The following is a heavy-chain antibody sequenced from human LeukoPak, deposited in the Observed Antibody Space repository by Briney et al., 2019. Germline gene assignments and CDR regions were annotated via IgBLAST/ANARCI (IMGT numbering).Heavy chain of an antibody. V-gene: IGHV3-30*02. D-gene: IGHD1-26*01. J-gene: IGHJ4*02. CDR2: IRYDGSNK. CDR1: GFTFSSYG. Sequence: GGSLRLSCAASGFTFSSYGMHWVRQAPGRGLEWVAFIRYDGSNKYYADSVKGGFTISRDNSKNTLYLQMNSLRAEDTAVYYCAKGSSDSGSYYYYFDYWGQGTLVTVSS. CDR3: AKGSSDSGSYYYYFDY.